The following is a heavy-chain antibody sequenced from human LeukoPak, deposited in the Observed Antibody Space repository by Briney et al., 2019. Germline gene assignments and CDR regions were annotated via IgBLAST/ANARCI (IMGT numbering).Heavy chain of an antibody. Sequence: GASVKVSCKASGYTVTVYHMHWVRQAPGQGLEWMGWINANSGGTNYAQKFQGRVTMTRDTSISTAYMELNRLRSDDTAVYYCAKSGAWYLERYPVNDWGQGTLVTVSS. CDR1: GYTVTVYH. CDR2: INANSGGT. V-gene: IGHV1-2*02. CDR3: AKSGAWYLERYPVND. J-gene: IGHJ4*02. D-gene: IGHD6-13*01.